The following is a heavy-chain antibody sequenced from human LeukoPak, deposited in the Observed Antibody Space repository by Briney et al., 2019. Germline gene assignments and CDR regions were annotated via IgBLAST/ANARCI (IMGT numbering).Heavy chain of an antibody. D-gene: IGHD3-22*01. J-gene: IGHJ5*02. CDR3: ARPYYYDSRIDP. CDR1: GGSMTSYY. V-gene: IGHV4-59*08. CDR2: MYYSGST. Sequence: SETLSLTCTVSGGSMTSYYWSWIRQPPGKGLEWIAYMYYSGSTYYNPSLKSRVTMSADTSKNQLSLKLSSVTAADTAVYYCARPYYYDSRIDPWGQGILVTVSS.